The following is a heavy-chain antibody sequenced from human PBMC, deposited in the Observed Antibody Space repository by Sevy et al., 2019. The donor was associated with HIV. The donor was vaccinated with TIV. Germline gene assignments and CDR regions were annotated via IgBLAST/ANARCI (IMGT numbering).Heavy chain of an antibody. CDR2: INPNSGRT. CDR1: GYTFTGYY. CDR3: TRGPSGFSGSDLAY. V-gene: IGHV1-2*02. J-gene: IGHJ4*02. D-gene: IGHD3-22*01. Sequence: ASVKVSCKASGYTFTGYYMHWVRQAPGLGLEWMGWINPNSGRTKYAQMFQGRVTMTRDTSISTAYMELSRLKSDDTAVYYCTRGPSGFSGSDLAYWGQGTLVSVS.